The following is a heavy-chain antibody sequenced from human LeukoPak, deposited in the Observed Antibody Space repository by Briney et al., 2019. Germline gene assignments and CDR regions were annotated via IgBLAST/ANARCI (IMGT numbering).Heavy chain of an antibody. CDR3: ARGPLVTTNDWYFDL. CDR1: GGTFSSYA. D-gene: IGHD1-1*01. Sequence: SVKVSCKASGGTFSSYAISWVRQAPGQGLEWMGGIIPIFGTANYAQKFQGRVTITADESTSTAYMELSSLRSEDTAVYYCARGPLVTTNDWYFDLWGRGTLVTVSS. V-gene: IGHV1-69*13. CDR2: IIPIFGTA. J-gene: IGHJ2*01.